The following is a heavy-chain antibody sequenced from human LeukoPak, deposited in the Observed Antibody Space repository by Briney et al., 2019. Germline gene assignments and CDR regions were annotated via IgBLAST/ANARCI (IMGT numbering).Heavy chain of an antibody. Sequence: SETLSLTCTVSGGSISSGDYYWSWIRQPPGKGLEWIGYIYYSGSTNYNPSLKSRVTISVDTSKNQFSLKLSSVTAADTAVYYCARTPEWELQRGMDVWGQGTTVTVSS. CDR2: IYYSGST. D-gene: IGHD1-26*01. V-gene: IGHV4-61*08. J-gene: IGHJ6*02. CDR1: GGSISSGDYY. CDR3: ARTPEWELQRGMDV.